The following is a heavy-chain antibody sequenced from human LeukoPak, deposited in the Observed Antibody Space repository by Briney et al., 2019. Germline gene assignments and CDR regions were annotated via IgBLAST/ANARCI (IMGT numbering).Heavy chain of an antibody. CDR2: IYYSGST. J-gene: IGHJ5*02. V-gene: IGHV4-30-4*08. CDR1: GFTFSSYA. D-gene: IGHD6-13*01. CDR3: ARKYSSSWYGSYWFDP. Sequence: LRLSCAASGFTFSSYAMSWIRQPPGKGLEWIGYIYYSGSTYYNPSLKSRVTISVDTSKNQFSLKLSSVTAADTAVYYCARKYSSSWYGSYWFDPWGQGTLVTVSS.